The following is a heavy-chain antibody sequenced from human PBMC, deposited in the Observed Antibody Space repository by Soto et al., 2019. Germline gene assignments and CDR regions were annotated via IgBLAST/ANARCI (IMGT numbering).Heavy chain of an antibody. Sequence: QVQLVQSGAEVKKPGSSVKVSCKASGGTFSSNAISWVRQAPGQGLEWMGRIIPIFGTANYAQKFQGRVTITAAESTSKAYMELSSLRSEDTAMYYGARGPRGASRYSLTCGMDVWGQGTTVTVSS. D-gene: IGHD2-15*01. CDR1: GGTFSSNA. V-gene: IGHV1-69*15. CDR2: IIPIFGTA. CDR3: ARGPRGASRYSLTCGMDV. J-gene: IGHJ6*02.